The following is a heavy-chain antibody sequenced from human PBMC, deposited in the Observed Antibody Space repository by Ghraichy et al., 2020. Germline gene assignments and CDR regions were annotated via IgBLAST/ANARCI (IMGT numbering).Heavy chain of an antibody. CDR2: ISYDGSNK. V-gene: IGHV3-30-3*01. J-gene: IGHJ4*02. D-gene: IGHD5-24*01. CDR1: GFTFSSYA. Sequence: GSLRLSCAASGFTFSSYAMHWVRQAPGKGLEWVAVISYDGSNKYYADSVKGRFTISRDNSKNTLYLQMNSLRAEDTAVYYCARGHVAQRRATTRPDYWGQGTLVTVSS. CDR3: ARGHVAQRRATTRPDY.